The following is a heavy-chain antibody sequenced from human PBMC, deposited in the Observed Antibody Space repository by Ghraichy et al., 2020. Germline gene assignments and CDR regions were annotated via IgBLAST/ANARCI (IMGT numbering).Heavy chain of an antibody. J-gene: IGHJ6*02. V-gene: IGHV3-48*01. D-gene: IGHD1-26*01. Sequence: GESLNISCTASGFPFDTYAMDWVRQAPGKGLEWVSYIRFSSNRIYYADSVKGRFTISRDKAKNSLYLQMNSLRAEDTAVYFCARDSGIADSVDVWGQGTAVTVSS. CDR3: ARDSGIADSVDV. CDR1: GFPFDTYA. CDR2: IRFSSNRI.